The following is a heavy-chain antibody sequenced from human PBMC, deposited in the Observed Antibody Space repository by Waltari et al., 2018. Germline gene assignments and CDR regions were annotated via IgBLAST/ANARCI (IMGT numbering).Heavy chain of an antibody. D-gene: IGHD2-8*01. Sequence: QVTLRESGPALVKPTQTLTLTCTFSGFSLSTSGMCVSWIRQPPGKALEWLARIDWDDDKYYSTSLKTRLTISKDTSKNQVVLTMTNMDPVDTATYYCARIGAVGLLYPSYYYYYMDVWGKGTTVTVSS. CDR2: IDWDDDK. V-gene: IGHV2-70*15. CDR1: GFSLSTSGMC. CDR3: ARIGAVGLLYPSYYYYYMDV. J-gene: IGHJ6*03.